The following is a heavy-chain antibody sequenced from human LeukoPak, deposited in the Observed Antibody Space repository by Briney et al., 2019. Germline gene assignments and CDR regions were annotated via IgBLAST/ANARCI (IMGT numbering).Heavy chain of an antibody. CDR2: IYYSGST. D-gene: IGHD3-10*01. CDR3: ARDKDYYGSGSYDY. J-gene: IGHJ4*02. Sequence: IYYSGSTNYNPSLKSRVTISVDTSKYQFSLKLSSVTAADTAVYYCARDKDYYGSGSYDYWGQGTLVTVSS. V-gene: IGHV4-59*01.